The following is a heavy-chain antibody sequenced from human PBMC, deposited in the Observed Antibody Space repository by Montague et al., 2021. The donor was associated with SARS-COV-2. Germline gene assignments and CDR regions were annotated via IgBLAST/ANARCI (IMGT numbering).Heavy chain of an antibody. Sequence: PALVKPTQTLTLTCTFSGFSLNTPEVAVGWIRQPPGKALEWLALIYGGDEKRYGPSLQSRLTITRDTSKSQVVLTMTNMVPVDTATYFCAHRFAGFFDYWGQGILVTVSS. CDR2: IYGGDEK. CDR1: GFSLNTPEVA. J-gene: IGHJ4*02. CDR3: AHRFAGFFDY. V-gene: IGHV2-5*05.